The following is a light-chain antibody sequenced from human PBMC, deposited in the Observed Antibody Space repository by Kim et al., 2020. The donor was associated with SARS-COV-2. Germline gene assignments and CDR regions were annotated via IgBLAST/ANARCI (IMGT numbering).Light chain of an antibody. CDR3: QVWDSSSVV. CDR1: NIGSKS. CDR2: YDS. V-gene: IGLV3-21*04. J-gene: IGLJ2*01. Sequence: SYELTQPPSVSVAPGKTARITCGGNNIGSKSVHWYQQKPGQAPVLVIYYDSDRTSGIPERFSGSNSGNTATLTISRVEAGDEADYYCQVWDSSSVVFGGGTQLTVL.